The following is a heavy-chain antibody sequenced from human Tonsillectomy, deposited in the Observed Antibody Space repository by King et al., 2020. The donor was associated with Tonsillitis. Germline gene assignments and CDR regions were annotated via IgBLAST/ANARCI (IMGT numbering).Heavy chain of an antibody. CDR1: GGSISTNSYH. CDR3: ARAMTLVYYAENSGHFWKDAFQI. D-gene: IGHD3-16*01. V-gene: IGHV4-39*01. Sequence: QVQLQESGPGLVKPSETLSLTCTVSGGSISTNSYHWAWLRQPPGKGLEWIGSIYYSGSTYYEPSLQSRVTISVDTSTNQFSLKLRSATAADTAVYYCARAMTLVYYAENSGHFWKDAFQIWGRGTMVTVSS. J-gene: IGHJ3*02. CDR2: IYYSGST.